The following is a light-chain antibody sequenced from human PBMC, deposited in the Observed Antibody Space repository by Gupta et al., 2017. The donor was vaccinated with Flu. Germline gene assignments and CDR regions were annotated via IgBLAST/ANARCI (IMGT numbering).Light chain of an antibody. CDR2: AAS. Sequence: GDRVTITCRASQSISSYLNWYQQKPGKAPKLLIYAASSLQSGVPSRFSGSGSGTDFTLTISSLQPEDFATYYCQQSYSTLPWTFGQGTKVEIK. CDR3: QQSYSTLPWT. J-gene: IGKJ1*01. V-gene: IGKV1-39*01. CDR1: QSISSY.